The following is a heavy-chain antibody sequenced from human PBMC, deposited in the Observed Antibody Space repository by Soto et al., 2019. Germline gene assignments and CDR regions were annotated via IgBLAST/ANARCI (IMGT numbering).Heavy chain of an antibody. V-gene: IGHV1-58*01. Sequence: QMPLVQSGPEVKKPGTSVKVSCKASGFTFTSSAVQWVRQARGQRLEWIGWIVVGSGNTNYAQKFQERVTITRDMSTSTAYMELSSLRSEDTAVYYCAADGVLLWFGELSPAGMDVWGQGTTVTVSS. CDR3: AADGVLLWFGELSPAGMDV. CDR2: IVVGSGNT. J-gene: IGHJ6*02. D-gene: IGHD3-10*01. CDR1: GFTFTSSA.